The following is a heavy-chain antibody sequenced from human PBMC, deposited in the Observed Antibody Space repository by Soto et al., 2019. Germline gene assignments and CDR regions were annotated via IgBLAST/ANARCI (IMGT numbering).Heavy chain of an antibody. CDR3: AREMATISGYFDY. J-gene: IGHJ4*02. CDR1: GGSISSGDYY. CDR2: IYYSGST. Sequence: SETLSLTCTVSGGSISSGDYYWSWIRQPPGKGLEWIGYIYYSGSTYYNPSLKSRVTISVDTSKNQFSLKLSSVTAADTAVYYCAREMATISGYFDYWGQGTLVTVYS. D-gene: IGHD5-12*01. V-gene: IGHV4-30-4*01.